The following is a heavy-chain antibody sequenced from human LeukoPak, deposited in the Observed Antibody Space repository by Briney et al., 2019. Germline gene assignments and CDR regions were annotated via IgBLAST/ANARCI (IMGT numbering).Heavy chain of an antibody. CDR2: IFYKGNT. CDR1: GDSISPYY. CDR3: ARGVGGLQTFAY. Sequence: SETLSLTCTVSGDSISPYYWSWIRQPPGKGLEWFGHIFYKGNTNYNPSLKSRVTISLDTSKNQFSLKLSSVTAADTAVYYCARGVGGLQTFAYWGQGTLVTVSS. J-gene: IGHJ4*02. V-gene: IGHV4-59*01. D-gene: IGHD2-21*02.